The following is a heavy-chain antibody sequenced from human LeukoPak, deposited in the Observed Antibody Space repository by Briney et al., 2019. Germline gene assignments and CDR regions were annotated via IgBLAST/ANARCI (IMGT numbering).Heavy chain of an antibody. Sequence: SETLSLTCAVYGGSFSGYYWSWIRQPPGKGLEWIGEINHSGSTNYNPSLKSRVTMSVDTSKNQFSLKLSSVTAADTAVYYCARRRGSGRPFDYWGQGTLVTVSS. CDR2: INHSGST. J-gene: IGHJ4*02. CDR1: GGSFSGYY. CDR3: ARRRGSGRPFDY. D-gene: IGHD3-10*01. V-gene: IGHV4-34*01.